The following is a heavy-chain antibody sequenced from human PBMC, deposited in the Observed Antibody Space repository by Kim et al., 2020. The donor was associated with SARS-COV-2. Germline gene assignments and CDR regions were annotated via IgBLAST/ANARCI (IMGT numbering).Heavy chain of an antibody. V-gene: IGHV3-7*03. D-gene: IGHD1-1*01. Sequence: YYGDSVKGRFTITRDNAKTSLYLQMYSLRAEDTAVYYCTRGRGTTYGMDVWGQGTTVTVSS. J-gene: IGHJ6*02. CDR3: TRGRGTTYGMDV.